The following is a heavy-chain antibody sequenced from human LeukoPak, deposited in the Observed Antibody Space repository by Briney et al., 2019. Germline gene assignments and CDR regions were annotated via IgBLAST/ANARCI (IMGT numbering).Heavy chain of an antibody. CDR1: GFTFSSSA. Sequence: GGSLRPSCAAPGFTFSSSAMSWVRQAPGKGLEWVSAISNKGGYTYYADSVQGRFTISRDNSKSTLCLQMNSLRAEDTAVYYCAKQLGYCSDGSCYFPYWGQGTLVTVSS. D-gene: IGHD2-15*01. CDR2: ISNKGGYT. V-gene: IGHV3-23*01. J-gene: IGHJ4*02. CDR3: AKQLGYCSDGSCYFPY.